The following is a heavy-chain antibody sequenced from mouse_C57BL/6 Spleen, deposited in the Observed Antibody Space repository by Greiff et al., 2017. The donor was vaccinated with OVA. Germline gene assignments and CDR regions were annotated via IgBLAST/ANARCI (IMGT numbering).Heavy chain of an antibody. CDR1: GYTFTSYD. V-gene: IGHV1-85*01. CDR3: ARWSYYSNYEGFAY. CDR2: IYPRDGST. J-gene: IGHJ3*01. Sequence: VQLKESGPELVKPGASVKLSCKASGYTFTSYDINWVKQRPGQGLEWIGWIYPRDGSTKYNEKFKGKATLTVDTSSSTAYMELHSLTSEDSAVYFCARWSYYSNYEGFAYWGQGTLVTVSA. D-gene: IGHD2-5*01.